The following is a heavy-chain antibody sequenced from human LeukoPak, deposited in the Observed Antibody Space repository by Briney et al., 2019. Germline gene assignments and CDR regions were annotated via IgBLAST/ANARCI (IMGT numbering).Heavy chain of an antibody. D-gene: IGHD6-13*01. CDR1: GGSLSGYY. J-gene: IGHJ4*02. CDR3: ARLHRGVAAAGTGYYFDY. V-gene: IGHV4-34*01. Sequence: PSETLSLTCAVYGGSLSGYYWSWIRQPPGKGLEWIGEINHSGSTNYNPSLKSRVTISVDTSKNQFALKLSSVTAADTAVYYCARLHRGVAAAGTGYYFDYWGQGTLVTVSS. CDR2: INHSGST.